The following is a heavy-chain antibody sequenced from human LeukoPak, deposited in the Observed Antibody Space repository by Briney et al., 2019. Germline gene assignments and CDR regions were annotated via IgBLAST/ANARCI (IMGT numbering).Heavy chain of an antibody. CDR1: GFTFSSYG. D-gene: IGHD5-18*01. Sequence: GGSLRLSCAASGFTFSSYGMHWVRQAPGKGLEWVAVISYDGSNKYYADSVKGRFTISRDNSKNTLYLQMNSLRAEDTAVYYCAKDVDTAMVFDYWGQGTLATVSS. J-gene: IGHJ4*02. CDR2: ISYDGSNK. V-gene: IGHV3-30*18. CDR3: AKDVDTAMVFDY.